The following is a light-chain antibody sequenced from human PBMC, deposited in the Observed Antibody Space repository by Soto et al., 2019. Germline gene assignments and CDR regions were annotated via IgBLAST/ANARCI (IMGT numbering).Light chain of an antibody. J-gene: IGKJ5*01. CDR3: QQYGSSPLIT. V-gene: IGKV3-20*01. CDR1: QSVSSSY. Sequence: EIVLTQSPGTLSLSPGERATLSCRASQSVSSSYLAWYQQKPGQAPRLLIYGASSRATGIPDRFSGSGSGTDFTLTISRLEPEDFALYYCQQYGSSPLITFGQGPRLEIK. CDR2: GAS.